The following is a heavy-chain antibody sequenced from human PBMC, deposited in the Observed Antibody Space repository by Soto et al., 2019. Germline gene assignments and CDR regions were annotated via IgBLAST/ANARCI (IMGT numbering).Heavy chain of an antibody. J-gene: IGHJ4*02. V-gene: IGHV4-39*01. CDR3: ALDYYGSGSHKL. CDR2: IYYSGST. CDR1: GGSISSSSYY. Sequence: SETLSLTCTVSGGSISSSSYYWGWIRQPPGKGLEWIGSIYYSGSTYYNPSLKSRVTISVDTSKNQFSLKLSSVTAADTAVYYCALDYYGSGSHKLWGQGTLVTVSS. D-gene: IGHD3-10*01.